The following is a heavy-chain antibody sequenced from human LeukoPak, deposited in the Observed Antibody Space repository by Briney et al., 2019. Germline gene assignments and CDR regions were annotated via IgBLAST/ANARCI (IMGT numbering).Heavy chain of an antibody. CDR3: AQGLTIFGVVGDAFNI. D-gene: IGHD3-3*01. Sequence: GGAPRLPCTAPGFTLCRYWVSWGRPAPGEGVGGGAQKKQNGSEKYYVDSVKGRFTISRDNAKNSLYLQMNSLRAEDTAVYYCAQGLTIFGVVGDAFNIWGQGTMVTVSS. V-gene: IGHV3-7*01. J-gene: IGHJ3*02. CDR1: GFTLCRYW. CDR2: KKQNGSEK.